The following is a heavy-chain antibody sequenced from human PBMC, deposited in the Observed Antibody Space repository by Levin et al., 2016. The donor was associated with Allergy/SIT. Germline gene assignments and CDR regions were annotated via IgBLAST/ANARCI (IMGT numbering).Heavy chain of an antibody. CDR3: ARDGSARGYYGFDP. CDR2: IYYSGSA. J-gene: IGHJ5*02. Sequence: SETLSLTCTVSGVSVTDGRYYWTWVRQHPGKGLEWIGYIYYSGSAYYNPSLKSRVTISIDTSTNHFSLKLDSVTAADTALYFCARDGSARGYYGFDPWGQGTLVTVSS. D-gene: IGHD3-3*01. V-gene: IGHV4-31*03. CDR1: GVSVTDGRYY.